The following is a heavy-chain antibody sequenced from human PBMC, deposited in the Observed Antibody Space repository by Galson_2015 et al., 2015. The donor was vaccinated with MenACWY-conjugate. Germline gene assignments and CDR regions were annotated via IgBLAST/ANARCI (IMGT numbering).Heavy chain of an antibody. CDR2: IRGGDGGT. Sequence: SVKVSCKASGYTSTNYAMFWLRQAPGQRLEWMGWIRGGDGGTKYSQNFQGRVTITRDTSATTAYMELSGLRSEDTTVYYCARDLGYQLLYYWGQGTLVTVSS. CDR1: GYTSTNYA. V-gene: IGHV1-3*01. CDR3: ARDLGYQLLYY. D-gene: IGHD2-2*01. J-gene: IGHJ4*02.